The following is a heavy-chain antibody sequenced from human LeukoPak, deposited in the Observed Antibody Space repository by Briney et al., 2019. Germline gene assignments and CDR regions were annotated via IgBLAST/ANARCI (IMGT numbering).Heavy chain of an antibody. D-gene: IGHD2-15*01. V-gene: IGHV4-30-4*01. Sequence: SETLSLTCTVSGGSISSGDYYWSWIRQPPGTGLEWIVYIYYSGSTYYNPSLKSRVTISVDTSKNQFSLKLSSVTAADTAVYYCARVDLGYCSGGSCLNWFDPWGQGTLVTVSS. J-gene: IGHJ5*02. CDR1: GGSISSGDYY. CDR2: IYYSGST. CDR3: ARVDLGYCSGGSCLNWFDP.